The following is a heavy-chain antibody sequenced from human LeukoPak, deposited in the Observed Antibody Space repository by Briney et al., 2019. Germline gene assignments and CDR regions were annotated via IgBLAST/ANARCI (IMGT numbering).Heavy chain of an antibody. J-gene: IGHJ4*02. V-gene: IGHV1-2*06. D-gene: IGHD3-22*01. CDR3: ARGILITDYYDSSGPPGY. CDR1: GYTFTGYY. Sequence: ASVKVSYKASGYTFTGYYMHWVRQAPGQGLEWMGRINPNSGGTNYAQKFQGRVTMTRDTSISTAYMELSRLRSDDTAVYYCARGILITDYYDSSGPPGYWGQGTLVTVSS. CDR2: INPNSGGT.